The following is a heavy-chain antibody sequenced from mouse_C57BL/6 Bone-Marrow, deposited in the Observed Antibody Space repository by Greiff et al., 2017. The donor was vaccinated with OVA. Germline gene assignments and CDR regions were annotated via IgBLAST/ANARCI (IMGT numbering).Heavy chain of an antibody. Sequence: QVQLQQPGAELVKPGASVKVSCKASGYTFTSYWMHWVKQRPGQGLEWIGRIHPSDSDTNYNQKFKGKATLTVDKSSSTAYMQLSSLTSEDSAVYYCAISPPYAVIGRGYFDVWGTGTTVTVSS. V-gene: IGHV1-74*01. CDR1: GYTFTSYW. J-gene: IGHJ1*03. CDR2: IHPSDSDT. D-gene: IGHD3-1*01. CDR3: AISPPYAVIGRGYFDV.